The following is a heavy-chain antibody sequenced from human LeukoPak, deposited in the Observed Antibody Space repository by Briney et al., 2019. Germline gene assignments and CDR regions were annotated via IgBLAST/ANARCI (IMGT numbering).Heavy chain of an antibody. CDR3: ARDPIAAAGSGEVYYYYYYGMDV. V-gene: IGHV3-30-3*01. Sequence: GRSLRLSCAASGFTFSSYAMHWVRQAPGKGLEWVAVISYDGSNKYYTDSVKGRFTISRDNSKNTLYLQMNSLRAEDTAVYYCARDPIAAAGSGEVYYYYYYGMDVWGQGTTVTVSS. J-gene: IGHJ6*02. D-gene: IGHD6-13*01. CDR2: ISYDGSNK. CDR1: GFTFSSYA.